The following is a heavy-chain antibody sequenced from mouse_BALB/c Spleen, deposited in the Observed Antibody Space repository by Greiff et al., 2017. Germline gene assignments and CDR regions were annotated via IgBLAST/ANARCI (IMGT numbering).Heavy chain of an antibody. D-gene: IGHD2-4*01. Sequence: EVQVVESGGGLVQPGGSLKLSCAASGFTFSSYTMSWVRQTPEKRLEWVAYISNGGGSTYYPDTVKGRFTISRDNAKNTLYLQMSSLKSEDTAMYYCERHDYDGGGDAMDEWGQGTAVTVAA. CDR1: GFTFSSYT. J-gene: IGHJ4*01. CDR3: ERHDYDGGGDAMDE. V-gene: IGHV5-12-2*01. CDR2: ISNGGGST.